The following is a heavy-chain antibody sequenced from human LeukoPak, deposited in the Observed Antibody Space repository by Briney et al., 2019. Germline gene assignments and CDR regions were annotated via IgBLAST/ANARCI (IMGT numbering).Heavy chain of an antibody. V-gene: IGHV1-8*01. CDR3: ARAGYSYGFYMFDL. CDR2: MNPNSGNT. D-gene: IGHD5-18*01. CDR1: GYTFTSYD. Sequence: ASVKVSCKASGYTFTSYDINWVRQATGQGLEWMGWMNPNSGNTGYAQKFQGRVTMTRDTSTSTVYMELRSLRSDDTAVYYCARAGYSYGFYMFDLWGRGTLVTVSS. J-gene: IGHJ2*01.